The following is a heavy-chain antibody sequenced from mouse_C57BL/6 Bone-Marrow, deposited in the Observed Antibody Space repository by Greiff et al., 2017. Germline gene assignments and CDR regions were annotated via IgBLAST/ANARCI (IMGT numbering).Heavy chain of an antibody. J-gene: IGHJ2*01. CDR2: ISDGGSYT. V-gene: IGHV5-4*03. CDR1: GFTFSSYA. Sequence: EVKLMESGGGLVKPGGSLKLSCAASGFTFSSYAMSWVRQTPEKRLEWVATISDGGSYTYYPDNVKGRFTISRDNAKNNLYLQMSHLKSEDTAMYYCARFPTFDYWGQGTTLTVSS. CDR3: ARFPTFDY. D-gene: IGHD2-10*01.